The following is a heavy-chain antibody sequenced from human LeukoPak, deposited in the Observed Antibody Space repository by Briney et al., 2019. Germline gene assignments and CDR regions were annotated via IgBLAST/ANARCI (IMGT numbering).Heavy chain of an antibody. Sequence: ASVKVSCKASGYTVTGYYMHWVRQAPGQGLEWMGWINPNSGGTNYAQKFQGRVTMTRDTSISSAYMELSRLRSDDTAVYYCARADGDIVVVPAQDDAFDIWGQGTMVNVSS. CDR3: ARADGDIVVVPAQDDAFDI. CDR1: GYTVTGYY. J-gene: IGHJ3*02. D-gene: IGHD2-2*01. V-gene: IGHV1-2*02. CDR2: INPNSGGT.